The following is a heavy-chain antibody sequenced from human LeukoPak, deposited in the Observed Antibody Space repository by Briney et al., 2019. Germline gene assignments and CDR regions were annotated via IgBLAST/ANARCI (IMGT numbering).Heavy chain of an antibody. CDR2: IYYSGST. J-gene: IGHJ5*02. Sequence: SETLSLTCAVYGGSFSSYYWGWIRRPPGKGLEWIGSIYYSGSTYYNPSLKSRVTISVDTSKNQFSLKLSSVTAADTAVYYCARLILYCSSTSCYKGGVNWFDPWGQGTLVTVSS. V-gene: IGHV4-39*01. CDR1: GGSFSSYY. CDR3: ARLILYCSSTSCYKGGVNWFDP. D-gene: IGHD2-2*02.